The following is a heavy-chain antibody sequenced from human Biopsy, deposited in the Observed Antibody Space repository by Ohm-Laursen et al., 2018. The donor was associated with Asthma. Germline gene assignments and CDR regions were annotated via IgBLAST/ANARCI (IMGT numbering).Heavy chain of an antibody. CDR1: GGSIGIYY. V-gene: IGHV4-59*01. CDR3: ARGQKSAGDRWFDP. CDR2: IYYSGST. Sequence: SETLSLTYTVSGGSIGIYYWGWIRQPPGKGLEWIGYIYYSGSTNYNPSLKSRVTISVDTSKNQFSLKLSSVTAADTAVYYCARGQKSAGDRWFDPWGQGTLVTVSS. J-gene: IGHJ5*02. D-gene: IGHD6-13*01.